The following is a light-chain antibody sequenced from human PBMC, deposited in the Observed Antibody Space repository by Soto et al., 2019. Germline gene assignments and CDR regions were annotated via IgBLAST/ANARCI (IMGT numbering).Light chain of an antibody. Sequence: QSVLTQPPSASGSPGQSVTISCAGSSSDIGAYDYVSWYQHFPGKAPKLIIYEVNARPSGVPERFSGSKSGNTASLTVSGLQFEDEADYSCSSYAAANKFVVFGGGTKVTVL. V-gene: IGLV2-8*01. CDR1: SSDIGAYDY. CDR3: SSYAAANKFVV. J-gene: IGLJ2*01. CDR2: EVN.